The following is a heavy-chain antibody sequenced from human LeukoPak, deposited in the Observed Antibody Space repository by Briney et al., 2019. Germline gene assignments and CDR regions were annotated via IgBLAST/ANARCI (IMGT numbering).Heavy chain of an antibody. J-gene: IGHJ6*02. CDR2: ISSTGSA. V-gene: IGHV4-59*01. Sequence: PSETLSLTCTVSGGSITGSYWNWIRQSPGKGLESIGYISSTGSANYNPSLKSRVTMSVDTSKNQFSLGLTSVTAADTAVYYCANRGVWGPGTTVIVSS. D-gene: IGHD3-10*01. CDR3: ANRGV. CDR1: GGSITGSY.